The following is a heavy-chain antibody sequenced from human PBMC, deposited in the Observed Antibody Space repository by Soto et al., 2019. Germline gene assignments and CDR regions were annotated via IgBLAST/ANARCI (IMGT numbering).Heavy chain of an antibody. CDR2: INPNSGGT. V-gene: IGHV1-2*04. J-gene: IGHJ4*02. CDR3: VRSFQVPLDCSGYDQCDY. D-gene: IGHD3-22*01. CDR1: GYTFTGSY. Sequence: QVHLVQSGAEVKKPGASVKVSCKASGYTFTGSYMHWVRQAPGQGLEWMGWINPNSGGTNYEQKFQGWVTMTRYASISTAYMDPGRLRSYDTAVSSCVRSFQVPLDCSGYDQCDYWGQGNLVTVAS.